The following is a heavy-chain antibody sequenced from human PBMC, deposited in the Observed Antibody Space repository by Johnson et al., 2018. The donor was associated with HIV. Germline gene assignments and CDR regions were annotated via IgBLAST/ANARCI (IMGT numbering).Heavy chain of an antibody. CDR2: FGSAGDT. CDR3: AREGGESCVEYMCHDAFDI. D-gene: IGHD2/OR15-2a*01. V-gene: IGHV3-13*01. Sequence: VQLVESGGGLVKPGGSLRLSCAASGFTFSSYDMHWVRQATGKGLEWVSSFGSAGDTNYPGSVQGRFTMSRENAKNTLYLQMNSLRVEDSAVYYCAREGGESCVEYMCHDAFDIWGQGTLVSVSS. J-gene: IGHJ3*02. CDR1: GFTFSSYD.